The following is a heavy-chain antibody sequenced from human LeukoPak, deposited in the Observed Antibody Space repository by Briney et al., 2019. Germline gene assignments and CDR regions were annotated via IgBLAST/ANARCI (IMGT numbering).Heavy chain of an antibody. CDR3: AKDLDIVVVPAAVFDY. J-gene: IGHJ4*02. CDR2: ISYDGSNK. D-gene: IGHD2-2*03. V-gene: IGHV3-30*18. CDR1: GFTFSSYG. Sequence: PGGSLRLSCAASGFTFSSYGMHWVRQAPGKGLEWVAVISYDGSNKYYADSVKGRFTISRDNSKNTLYLQMNSLRAEDTAVYYCAKDLDIVVVPAAVFDYWGQGTLVTVSS.